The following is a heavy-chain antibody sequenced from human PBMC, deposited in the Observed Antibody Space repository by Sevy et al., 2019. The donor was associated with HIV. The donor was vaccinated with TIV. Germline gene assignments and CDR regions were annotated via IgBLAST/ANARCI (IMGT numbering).Heavy chain of an antibody. CDR2: ISYSGTNK. CDR3: ARVAVEYCTDDCYHRFDY. V-gene: IGHV3-30-3*01. Sequence: GGSLRLSCAASGFTFTLYAIHWVHQAPGKGLEWVALISYSGTNKYYADSVKGRFTISRDDSKNTAYLQMNNLGTDDTAVYYCARVAVEYCTDDCYHRFDYWGQGTQVTVSS. CDR1: GFTFTLYA. J-gene: IGHJ4*02. D-gene: IGHD2-21*02.